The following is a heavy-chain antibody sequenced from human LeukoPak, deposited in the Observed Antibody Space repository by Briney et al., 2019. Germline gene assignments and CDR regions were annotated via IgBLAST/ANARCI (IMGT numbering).Heavy chain of an antibody. V-gene: IGHV1-69*05. CDR3: ARADALFDGYCSSTSCYEDY. D-gene: IGHD2-2*03. CDR2: TIPIFGTA. J-gene: IGHJ4*02. Sequence: ASVKVSCKASGGTFSSYAISWVRQAPGQGLEWMGGTIPIFGTANYAQKLQGRVTMTTDTSTSTAYMELRSLRSDDTAVYYCARADALFDGYCSSTSCYEDYWGQGTLVTVSS. CDR1: GGTFSSYA.